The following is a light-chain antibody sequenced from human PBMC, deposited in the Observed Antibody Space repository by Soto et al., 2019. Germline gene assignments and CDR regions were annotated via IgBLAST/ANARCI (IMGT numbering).Light chain of an antibody. V-gene: IGKV1-5*01. CDR2: DAS. CDR1: QSISSW. Sequence: DIQMTQSPSTLSASVGDRVTITCRASQSISSWLAWYQQKPGKAPKLLIYDASSLESGVPSRFSGSGSDTEFTLTIHSLHPDDFATYYCQQYNSYSTFGQGTKWIS. J-gene: IGKJ1*01. CDR3: QQYNSYST.